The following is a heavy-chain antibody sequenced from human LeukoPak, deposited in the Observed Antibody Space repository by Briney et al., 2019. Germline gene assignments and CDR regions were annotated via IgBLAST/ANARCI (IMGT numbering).Heavy chain of an antibody. J-gene: IGHJ4*02. D-gene: IGHD3-22*01. Sequence: PSETLSLTCTVSGGSLSSYYWSWIRQPPGKGLEWSGYIDNSGSTNYNPSLKSRVTISVDTSKNQFSLQLSSVTAADTAVYYCARGNYYDSSGQIDYWGQGTLVTVSS. V-gene: IGHV4-59*08. CDR3: ARGNYYDSSGQIDY. CDR2: IDNSGST. CDR1: GGSLSSYY.